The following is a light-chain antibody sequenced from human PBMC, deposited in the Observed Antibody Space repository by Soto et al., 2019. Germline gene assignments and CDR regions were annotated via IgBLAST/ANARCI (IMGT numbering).Light chain of an antibody. V-gene: IGLV2-14*01. Sequence: QSALTQSASVSGSPGQSITISCTGTSSDVGGYNYVSWYQQHPGKAPKLMIYDVRNRPSGVSNRFSGSKSVNTASLTISGLQAEDEADYYCSSYTTISTYLFGTGPKVTVL. J-gene: IGLJ1*01. CDR3: SSYTTISTYL. CDR2: DVR. CDR1: SSDVGGYNY.